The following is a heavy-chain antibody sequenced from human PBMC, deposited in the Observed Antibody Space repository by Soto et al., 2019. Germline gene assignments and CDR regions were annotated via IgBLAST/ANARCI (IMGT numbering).Heavy chain of an antibody. D-gene: IGHD3-9*01. CDR2: ISGSGGST. Sequence: PGGSLRLSCAASGFTFSSYAMSWVRQAPGKGLEWVSAISGSGGSTYYADSVKGRFTISRDNSKNTLYLQMNSLRAEDTAVYYCANSESYYDILTGYVGTEYFQHWGQGTLVTAPQ. J-gene: IGHJ1*01. CDR3: ANSESYYDILTGYVGTEYFQH. CDR1: GFTFSSYA. V-gene: IGHV3-23*01.